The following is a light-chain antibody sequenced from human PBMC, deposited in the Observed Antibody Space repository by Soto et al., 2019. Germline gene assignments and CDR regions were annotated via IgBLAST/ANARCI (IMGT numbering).Light chain of an antibody. CDR1: SSDVGGYNY. V-gene: IGLV2-14*03. Sequence: QSALTQPASVSGSPGQSITISCTGTSSDVGGYNYVSWYQQHPGKAPKLMLYDVSYRPSGVFNRFSGSKSGNTASLTISGLQAEDEADYYCSSYTSSTTRVFGGGTKLTVL. J-gene: IGLJ3*02. CDR2: DVS. CDR3: SSYTSSTTRV.